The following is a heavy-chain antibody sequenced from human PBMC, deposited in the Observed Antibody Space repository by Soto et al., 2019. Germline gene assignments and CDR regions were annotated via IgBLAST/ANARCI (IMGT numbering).Heavy chain of an antibody. D-gene: IGHD6-13*01. Sequence: PSDTLSLTCAVSGGSISSSYWWSWVRQPPGKGLEWIGEIYHSGSANYNPSLKSRVTISVDNSKNQFSLKLSSVTAADTAVYYCARYIAASGTYYFDYWGQGTLVTVSS. CDR1: GGSISSSYW. V-gene: IGHV4-4*02. CDR2: IYHSGSA. J-gene: IGHJ4*02. CDR3: ARYIAASGTYYFDY.